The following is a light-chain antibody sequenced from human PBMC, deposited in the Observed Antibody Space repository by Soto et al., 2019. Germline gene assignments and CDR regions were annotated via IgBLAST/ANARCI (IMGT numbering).Light chain of an antibody. Sequence: AIRLTQSPSSLSASTGDRVTITCRASQGRGSALAWYQQKPGKAPNVLIYESSNLQSGVPSRFSCSGSGTSFTLTISSLQSDDIATDYCQQYYNYPLTFGGGTKVEIK. CDR3: QQYYNYPLT. CDR1: QGRGSA. J-gene: IGKJ4*01. CDR2: ESS. V-gene: IGKV1-8*01.